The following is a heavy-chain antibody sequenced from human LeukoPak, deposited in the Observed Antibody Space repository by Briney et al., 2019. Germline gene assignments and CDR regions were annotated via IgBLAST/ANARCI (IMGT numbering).Heavy chain of an antibody. CDR2: IYTSGST. Sequence: PSQTLSLTCTVSGGSISSGSYYWSWLRQPAGTGLEWIGRIYTSGSTNYNPSLKSRVTISVDTSKNQFSLKLSSVTAADTAVYYCARSLGWYVVYWGQGTLVTVSS. D-gene: IGHD6-19*01. CDR3: ARSLGWYVVY. CDR1: GGSISSGSYY. J-gene: IGHJ4*02. V-gene: IGHV4-61*02.